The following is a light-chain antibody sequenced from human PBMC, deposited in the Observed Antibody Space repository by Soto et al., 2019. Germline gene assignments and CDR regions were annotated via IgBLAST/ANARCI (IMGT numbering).Light chain of an antibody. J-gene: IGKJ5*01. V-gene: IGKV1-9*01. Sequence: EIQLTQSPSFVSSSLGDRVTITCRASQGISSYLAWYQQKPGKAPKLLIYAASTLQSGVPSRFSGSGSGTEFTLTISSLQPEDFATYYCQQLNSYPITFGQGTRLEI. CDR2: AAS. CDR1: QGISSY. CDR3: QQLNSYPIT.